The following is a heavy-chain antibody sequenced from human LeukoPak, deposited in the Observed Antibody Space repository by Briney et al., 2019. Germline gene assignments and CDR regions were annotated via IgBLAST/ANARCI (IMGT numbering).Heavy chain of an antibody. CDR2: ISPGGPT. V-gene: IGHV3-23*01. D-gene: IGHD5-12*01. Sequence: GGSLRLSCAGSDFSFITYAMSWVRQAPGKGLEWVSGISPGGPTYYADSVKGRFTISRDDSKNTLYLQMKNLRAEDTAVYYCAKDGAWLRFDDWGQGILVSVSS. CDR3: AKDGAWLRFDD. J-gene: IGHJ4*02. CDR1: DFSFITYA.